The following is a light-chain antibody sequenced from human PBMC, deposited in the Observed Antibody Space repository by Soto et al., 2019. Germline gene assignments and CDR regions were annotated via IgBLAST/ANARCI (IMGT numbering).Light chain of an antibody. CDR2: GNI. CDR1: GSNIGAGYD. Sequence: QAVLTQPPSVSGAPGQRVAISCTGTGSNIGAGYDVRWYQQLPGAAPKLVIYGNINRPSGVPDRFSGSKSGTSASLAITGLQVEDEADYYCQSYDNSLSGYVFGTGTKLTVL. V-gene: IGLV1-40*01. CDR3: QSYDNSLSGYV. J-gene: IGLJ1*01.